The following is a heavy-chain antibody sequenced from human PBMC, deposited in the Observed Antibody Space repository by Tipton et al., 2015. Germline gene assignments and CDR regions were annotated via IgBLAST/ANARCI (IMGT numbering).Heavy chain of an antibody. CDR1: GFTFTHYW. CDR2: IKQDGSEK. Sequence: SLRLSCAASGFTFTHYWMTWVRQAPGKGLEWVANIKQDGSEKYYVDSVKGRFTISRDNAKNSLYLQMNSLRAEDTAVYYCARDRSTVAGKDGRNVWGQGTTVTVSS. J-gene: IGHJ6*01. D-gene: IGHD6-19*01. CDR3: ARDRSTVAGKDGRNV. V-gene: IGHV3-7*01.